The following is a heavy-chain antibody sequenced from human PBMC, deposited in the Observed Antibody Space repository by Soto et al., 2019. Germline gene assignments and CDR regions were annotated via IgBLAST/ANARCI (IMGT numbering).Heavy chain of an antibody. J-gene: IGHJ6*03. CDR1: GFTVTSNY. CDR2: IYSGGST. V-gene: IGHV3-66*01. Sequence: GGSLRLSCAASGFTVTSNYMTWVRQAPGKGLEWVSVIYSGGSTYYADSVKGRFTISRDNSKNTLYLQMNSLRAEDTAVYYCARGKMEPFYYYYYMDVWGKGTTVTVSS. D-gene: IGHD1-26*01. CDR3: ARGKMEPFYYYYYMDV.